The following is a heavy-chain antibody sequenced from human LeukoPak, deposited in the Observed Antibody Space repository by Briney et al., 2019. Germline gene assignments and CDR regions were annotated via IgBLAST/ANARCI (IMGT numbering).Heavy chain of an antibody. CDR1: GFTFRSYV. D-gene: IGHD6-19*01. J-gene: IGHJ4*02. CDR2: IFSGDST. Sequence: GGSLRLSCAASGFTFRSYVMSWVRQAPGKGLEWVSIIFSGDSTYYADSVKGRFTISRDNSKNTVYLQMNSLRAEDTAVYYCARVGAVAAADCWGQGTLVTVSS. CDR3: ARVGAVAAADC. V-gene: IGHV3-66*01.